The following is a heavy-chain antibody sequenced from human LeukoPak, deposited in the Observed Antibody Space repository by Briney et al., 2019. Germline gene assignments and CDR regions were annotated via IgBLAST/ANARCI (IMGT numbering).Heavy chain of an antibody. CDR2: IRYDGSNK. Sequence: GGSLRLSCASSGFTFSSYGMHWVRQAPGKGLEWVAFIRYDGSNKYYADSVKGRFTISRDNSKNTLYLQMNSLRDEDTAVYYCAKEDGDSYGIYYYYYMDVWGKGTTVTVSS. CDR3: AKEDGDSYGIYYYYYMDV. J-gene: IGHJ6*03. D-gene: IGHD5-18*01. V-gene: IGHV3-30*02. CDR1: GFTFSSYG.